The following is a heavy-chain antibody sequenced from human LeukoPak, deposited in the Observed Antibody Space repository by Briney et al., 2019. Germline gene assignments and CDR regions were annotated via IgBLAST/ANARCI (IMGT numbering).Heavy chain of an antibody. J-gene: IGHJ4*02. Sequence: SETLSLACGVPGGSIRSTNWWSWVRQPPGQGLEWIGEISLSGQTNFNPSPNGRVTMSLDESRNQLSLKLTSVTAADTAIYYCSRESGAFCPFGYWGQGTLVIVPP. V-gene: IGHV4/OR15-8*02. D-gene: IGHD1-26*01. CDR2: ISLSGQT. CDR3: SRESGAFCPFGY. CDR1: GGSIRSTNW.